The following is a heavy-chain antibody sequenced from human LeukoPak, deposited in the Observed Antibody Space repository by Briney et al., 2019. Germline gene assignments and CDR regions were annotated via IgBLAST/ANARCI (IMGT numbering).Heavy chain of an antibody. Sequence: GGSLRLSCAASEFIFGSDSLSWVRQAPGKGLEWVSVIYSGGSTYYADSVKGRFTISRDNSKNTLYLQMNSLRAEDTAVYYCARDRVVRGVKEQTWGQGILVTVSS. CDR2: IYSGGST. D-gene: IGHD3-10*01. V-gene: IGHV3-66*01. CDR3: ARDRVVRGVKEQT. J-gene: IGHJ5*02. CDR1: EFIFGSDS.